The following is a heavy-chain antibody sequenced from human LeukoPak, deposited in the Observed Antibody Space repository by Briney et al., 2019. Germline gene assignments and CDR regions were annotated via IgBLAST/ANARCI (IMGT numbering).Heavy chain of an antibody. CDR2: ISSSGSTI. V-gene: IGHV3-11*01. CDR1: GFTFSDYY. J-gene: IGHJ4*02. CDR3: ARSVTGNDPYFDY. Sequence: GGSLRLSGAASGFTFSDYYMSWIRQAPGKGLEWVSYISSSGSTIYYADSVKGRFTISRDNAKNSLYLQMNSLRAEDTAVYYCARSVTGNDPYFDYWGQGTLVTVSS. D-gene: IGHD1-20*01.